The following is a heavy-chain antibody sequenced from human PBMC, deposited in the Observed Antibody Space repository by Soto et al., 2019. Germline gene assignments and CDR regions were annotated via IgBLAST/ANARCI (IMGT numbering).Heavy chain of an antibody. CDR3: AREAHGGDFDY. V-gene: IGHV4-4*07. Sequence: TSETLSLTCTVSGGSISSYYWSWIRQPAGKGLGWIGRIYTSGSTNYNPSLKSRVTMSVDTSKNQFSLKLSSVTAADTAVYYCAREAHGGDFDYWGQGTLVTVSS. CDR2: IYTSGST. D-gene: IGHD3-16*01. CDR1: GGSISSYY. J-gene: IGHJ4*02.